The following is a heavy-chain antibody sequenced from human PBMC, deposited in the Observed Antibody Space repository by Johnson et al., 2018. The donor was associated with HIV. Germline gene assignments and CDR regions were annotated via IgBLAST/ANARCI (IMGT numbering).Heavy chain of an antibody. Sequence: VQLVESGGVVVQPGGSLRLSCAASGFTFDDYAMHWVRQAPGKGLEWVSGIDWNGGNSGYADSVKGRFTISRDNAKNSLYLQMNSLKTEDTAVYYCTTLDYGALDAFDIWGQGTMVTVSS. D-gene: IGHD4-17*01. V-gene: IGHV3-20*04. CDR1: GFTFDDYA. CDR3: TTLDYGALDAFDI. CDR2: IDWNGGNS. J-gene: IGHJ3*02.